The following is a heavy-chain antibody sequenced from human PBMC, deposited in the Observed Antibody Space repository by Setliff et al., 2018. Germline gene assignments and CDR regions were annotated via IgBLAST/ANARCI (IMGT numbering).Heavy chain of an antibody. V-gene: IGHV4-61*02. CDR1: GGSISSGDVY. CDR3: ARAYCSGVTCYEGTFDI. Sequence: TLSLTCTVSGGSISSGDVYWSWIQQPAGKGLEWIGRVYSSGNTNYNPSLESRVTISVDTSKNQFSLKLNSVTAADTAVYYCARAYCSGVTCYEGTFDIWGQGTMVTVSS. J-gene: IGHJ3*02. CDR2: VYSSGNT. D-gene: IGHD2-15*01.